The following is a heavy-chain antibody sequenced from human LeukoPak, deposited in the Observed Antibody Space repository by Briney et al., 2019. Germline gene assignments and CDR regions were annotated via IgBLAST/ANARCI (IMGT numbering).Heavy chain of an antibody. D-gene: IGHD2-2*01. J-gene: IGHJ6*02. V-gene: IGHV5-51*01. Sequence: GESLKISCKGSGYSFTSYWIGWVRQMPGKGLEWMWIIYPGDSDTRYSPSFQGQVTISADKSISTAYLQWSSLKASDTAMYYCARQHCSSTSCYADYYYGMDVWGQGTTVTVSS. CDR3: ARQHCSSTSCYADYYYGMDV. CDR1: GYSFTSYW. CDR2: IYPGDSDT.